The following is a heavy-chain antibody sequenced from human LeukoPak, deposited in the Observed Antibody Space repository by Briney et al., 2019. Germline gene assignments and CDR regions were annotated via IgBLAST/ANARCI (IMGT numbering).Heavy chain of an antibody. CDR3: ARSRLGYCSGGSCYYYYYMDV. V-gene: IGHV4-59*01. Sequence: PSETLSLTCTVSGGSISSYYWSWIRQPPGKGLEWIGYIYYSGSTNYNPSLKSRVTISVDTSKNQLSLKLSSVTAADTAVYYCARSRLGYCSGGSCYYYYYMDVWGKGTTVTVSS. CDR1: GGSISSYY. D-gene: IGHD2-15*01. J-gene: IGHJ6*03. CDR2: IYYSGST.